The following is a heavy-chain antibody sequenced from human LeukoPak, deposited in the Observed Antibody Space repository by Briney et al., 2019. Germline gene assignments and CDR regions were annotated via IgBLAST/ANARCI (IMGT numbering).Heavy chain of an antibody. D-gene: IGHD1-26*01. CDR2: IMHDGSEK. V-gene: IGHV3-7*01. Sequence: GGSLRLSCAASGFTFNNYWMNWVRQAPGKGLEWVANIMHDGSEKYYVDSVKGRFTISRDNAKKSLDPQMNSLRAEDTAVYFCVREVGQGWGAFDIWGQGTMVTVSS. CDR1: GFTFNNYW. CDR3: VREVGQGWGAFDI. J-gene: IGHJ3*02.